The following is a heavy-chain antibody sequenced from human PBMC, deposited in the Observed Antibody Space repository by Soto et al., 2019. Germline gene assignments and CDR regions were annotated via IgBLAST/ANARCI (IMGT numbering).Heavy chain of an antibody. CDR3: ASPYYYYGMDV. J-gene: IGHJ6*02. CDR2: IYYSGST. V-gene: IGHV4-30-2*03. CDR1: GGSISSGGYS. Sequence: PSETLSLTCAVSGGSISSGGYSWSWIRQPPGKGLEWIGCIYYSGSTYYNPSLKSRVTISVDTSKNQFSLKLSSVTAADTAVYYCASPYYYYGMDVWGQGTTVTVSS.